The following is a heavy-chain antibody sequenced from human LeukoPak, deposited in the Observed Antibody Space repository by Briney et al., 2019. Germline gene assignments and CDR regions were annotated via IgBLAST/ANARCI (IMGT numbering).Heavy chain of an antibody. J-gene: IGHJ4*02. Sequence: GRSLRLSCAASGFTVSSNYMSWVRQAPGKGLEWVSVIYSGGSTYYADSVKGRFTISRDNSKNTLYLQMNSLRAEDTAVYYCVSSAGIYDYVWGSYRYWGQGTLVTVSS. CDR1: GFTVSSNY. V-gene: IGHV3-53*01. CDR3: VSSAGIYDYVWGSYRY. D-gene: IGHD3-16*02. CDR2: IYSGGST.